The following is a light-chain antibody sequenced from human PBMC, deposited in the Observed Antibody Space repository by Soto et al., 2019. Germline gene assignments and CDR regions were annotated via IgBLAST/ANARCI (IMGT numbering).Light chain of an antibody. CDR1: QSVGTR. V-gene: IGKV3-20*01. J-gene: IGKJ5*01. CDR2: GAY. CDR3: QHYQVGQPIA. Sequence: IVLTQSPDTLSLCPWARATLSCRASQSVGTRLAWYQHKTGQAPSLLMSGAYSRATGIPDRFSGSGSETDFTLTIRRLEPADFALYYCQHYQVGQPIAFGRGKRREIK.